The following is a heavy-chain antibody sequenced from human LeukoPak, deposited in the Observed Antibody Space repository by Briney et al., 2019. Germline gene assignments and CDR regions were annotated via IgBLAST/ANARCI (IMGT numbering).Heavy chain of an antibody. CDR2: MNPNSGNT. D-gene: IGHD2-15*01. V-gene: IGHV1-8*01. J-gene: IGHJ5*02. CDR1: GYTFTSYD. Sequence: ASVKVSCKASGYTFTSYDINWVRQATGQGLEWMGWMNPNSGNTGYAQKFQGRVTMTRNTSISTAYMELSSLRSEDTAVYYCARYCSGGSCHSGGFDPWGQGTLVTVSS. CDR3: ARYCSGGSCHSGGFDP.